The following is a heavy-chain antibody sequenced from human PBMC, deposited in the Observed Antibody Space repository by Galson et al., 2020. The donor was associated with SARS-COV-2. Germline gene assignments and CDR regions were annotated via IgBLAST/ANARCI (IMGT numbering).Heavy chain of an antibody. CDR2: ISYDGSNK. CDR1: GFTFSSYA. Sequence: GGSLRLSCAASGFTFSSYAMHWVRQAPGKGLEWVAVISYDGSNKYYADSVKGRFTISRDNSKNRLYLQMNSLRAEDTAVYYCARAGGGSYYSWFDPWGQGTLVTVSS. CDR3: ARAGGGSYYSWFDP. D-gene: IGHD3-22*01. V-gene: IGHV3-30-3*01. J-gene: IGHJ5*02.